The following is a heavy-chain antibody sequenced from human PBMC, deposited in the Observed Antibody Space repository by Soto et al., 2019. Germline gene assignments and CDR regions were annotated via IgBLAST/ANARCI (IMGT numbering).Heavy chain of an antibody. Sequence: ASVKPACKAAGYTLTSYGISWLRQAPGQGLEWMGWISAYNGNTNYAQKLQGRVTMTTDTSTSTAYMELRSLRSADTAVYYCARDGGRYSSSWLSGETFGTWGQGTLVTVSS. CDR1: GYTLTSYG. V-gene: IGHV1-18*01. D-gene: IGHD6-13*01. J-gene: IGHJ5*02. CDR3: ARDGGRYSSSWLSGETFGT. CDR2: ISAYNGNT.